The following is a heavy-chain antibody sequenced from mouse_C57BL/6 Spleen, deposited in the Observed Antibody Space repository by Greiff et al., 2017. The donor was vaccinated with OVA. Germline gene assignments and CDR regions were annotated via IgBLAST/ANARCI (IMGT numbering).Heavy chain of an antibody. CDR3: TGGYDYGAY. D-gene: IGHD2-4*01. V-gene: IGHV6-3*01. J-gene: IGHJ3*01. Sequence: EVKLQESGGGLVQPGGSMKLSCVASGFTFSNYWMNWVRQSPEKGLEWVAQIRLKSDNYATHYAESVKGRFTISRDDSKSSVYLQMNNLRAEDTGIYYCTGGYDYGAYWGQGTLVTVSA. CDR1: GFTFSNYW. CDR2: IRLKSDNYAT.